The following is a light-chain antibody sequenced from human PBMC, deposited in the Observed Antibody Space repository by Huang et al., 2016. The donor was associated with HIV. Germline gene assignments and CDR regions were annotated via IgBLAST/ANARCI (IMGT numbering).Light chain of an antibody. CDR1: QGVHNSY. V-gene: IGKV3-20*01. CDR2: GAS. Sequence: EIVLTQSPVTLSLSPGEGASLSCRAIQGVHNSYLAWYQQKPGQPPRLLIFGASNRATGVTHRFRGSESGTDFTLTISGLDPEDFAVYYCQQYGTLPYTFGQGTKLEI. CDR3: QQYGTLPYT. J-gene: IGKJ2*01.